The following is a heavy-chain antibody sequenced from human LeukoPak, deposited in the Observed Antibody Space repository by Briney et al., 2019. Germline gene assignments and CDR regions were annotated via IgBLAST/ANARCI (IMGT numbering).Heavy chain of an antibody. CDR2: ISSSSSYI. D-gene: IGHD3-10*01. CDR3: AKVGTGNQYGSGDFDY. J-gene: IGHJ4*02. CDR1: GFTFSSYN. Sequence: PGGSLRLSCAASGFTFSSYNMNWIRQAPGKGLEWVSAISSSSSYIYSADSVKGRFIISRDDAKNLLHLEMNSLRVEDTAVYYCAKVGTGNQYGSGDFDYWGQGTLVTVSS. V-gene: IGHV3-21*01.